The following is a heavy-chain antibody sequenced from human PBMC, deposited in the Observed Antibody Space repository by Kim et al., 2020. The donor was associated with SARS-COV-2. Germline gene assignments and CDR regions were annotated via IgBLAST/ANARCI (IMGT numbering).Heavy chain of an antibody. V-gene: IGHV1-69*04. CDR1: GDTFSNYA. D-gene: IGHD1-26*01. J-gene: IGHJ4*02. CDR2: IVPLVDIT. CDR3: ARGDIVGSTRDFGY. Sequence: SVKVSCKASGDTFSNYAFSWVRQAPGQGLVWMGRIVPLVDITNYAQKFQGRVTITADKSTSTVYMELNSLRSDDTAVYYCARGDIVGSTRDFGYWGQGTLVTVSS.